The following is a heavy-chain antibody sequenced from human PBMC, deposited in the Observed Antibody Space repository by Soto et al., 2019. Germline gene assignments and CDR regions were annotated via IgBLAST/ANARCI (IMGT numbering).Heavy chain of an antibody. J-gene: IGHJ4*02. V-gene: IGHV4-4*07. CDR2: IYTSGST. CDR3: AREGAIRVSTAYYFDY. Sequence: QVQLQESGPGLVKPSETLSLTCTVSGGSISSYYWSWIRQPAGKGLEWIGRIYTSGSTNYNPSLKSRVTMSVDTSKNQFSLKLSSVTAADTAVYYCAREGAIRVSTAYYFDYWGQGTLVTVSS. CDR1: GGSISSYY. D-gene: IGHD2-2*02.